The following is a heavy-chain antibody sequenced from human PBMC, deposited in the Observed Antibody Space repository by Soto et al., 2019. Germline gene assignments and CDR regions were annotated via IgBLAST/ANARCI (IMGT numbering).Heavy chain of an antibody. CDR2: VYNAGSA. J-gene: IGHJ4*02. D-gene: IGHD3-22*01. CDR1: GVYISSGNW. CDR3: ARLVYDSRLNYLYFDH. Sequence: PSETLSLTCDVSGVYISSGNWWSWVRQPPGKGLEWIAEVYNAGSANYHPSLESRATISVDRSKNQFSLRLSSVTASDTGKYYCARLVYDSRLNYLYFDHWGQGTLVTVSS. V-gene: IGHV4-4*02.